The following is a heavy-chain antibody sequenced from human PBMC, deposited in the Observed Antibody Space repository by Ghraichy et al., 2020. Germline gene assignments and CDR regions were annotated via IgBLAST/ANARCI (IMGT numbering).Heavy chain of an antibody. CDR3: ARMGSGYYRYYFDY. J-gene: IGHJ4*02. V-gene: IGHV1-8*01. CDR1: GYTFTSYD. D-gene: IGHD2/OR15-2a*01. Sequence: SVKVSCKASGYTFTSYDINWVRQATGQGLEWMGWMNPNSGNTGYAQKFQGRVTMTRNTSISTAYMELSSLKSEDTAVYYCARMGSGYYRYYFDYWGQGTLVTVSS. CDR2: MNPNSGNT.